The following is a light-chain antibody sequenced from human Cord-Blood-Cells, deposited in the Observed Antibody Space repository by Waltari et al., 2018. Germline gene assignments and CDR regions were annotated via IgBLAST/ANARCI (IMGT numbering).Light chain of an antibody. CDR1: SSDVGGYNY. CDR2: DVS. J-gene: IGLJ2*01. CDR3: SSYTSSSTLV. V-gene: IGLV2-14*01. Sequence: QSALTQSASVSGSPGQSITISCTGTSSDVGGYNYVSWYQQHPVKDPKLMIYDVSNRPSGVSNRFSGSKSGNTASLTISGLQAEDEADYYCSSYTSSSTLVFGGGTKLTVL.